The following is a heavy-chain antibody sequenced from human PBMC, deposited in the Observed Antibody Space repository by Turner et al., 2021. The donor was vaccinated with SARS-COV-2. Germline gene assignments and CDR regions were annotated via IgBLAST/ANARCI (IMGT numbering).Heavy chain of an antibody. J-gene: IGHJ4*02. CDR1: GFPFSSYG. CDR3: AKSYSGSYWDRNDY. V-gene: IGHV3-30*18. CDR2: ITYDGSNK. D-gene: IGHD1-26*01. Sequence: QVQLLESGGGVVQPGRSLRLSCAASGFPFSSYGMHWVRQAPGKGLEWVAVITYDGSNKYYADSVKGRFTISRDNSKNTLYLQMNSLRAEDTAVYYCAKSYSGSYWDRNDYWGQGTLVTVSS.